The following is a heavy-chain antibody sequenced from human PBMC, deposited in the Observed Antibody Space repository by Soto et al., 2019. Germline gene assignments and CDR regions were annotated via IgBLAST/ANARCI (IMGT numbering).Heavy chain of an antibody. CDR3: ARDRHDWYGAPNYWYFDL. J-gene: IGHJ2*01. D-gene: IGHD3-10*01. CDR1: GGTFSSYT. CDR2: IIPILGIA. Sequence: QVQLVQSGAEVKKPGSSVKVSCKASGGTFSSYTISWVRQAPGQGLEWMGRIIPILGIANYAQKFQGRVTITADKSTSTAYMELSSLRSEDTAVYYCARDRHDWYGAPNYWYFDLWGRGTLVTVSS. V-gene: IGHV1-69*08.